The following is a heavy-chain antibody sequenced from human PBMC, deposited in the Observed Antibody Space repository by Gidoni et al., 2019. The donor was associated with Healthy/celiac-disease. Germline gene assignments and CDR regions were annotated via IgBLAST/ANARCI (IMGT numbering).Heavy chain of an antibody. CDR1: GGSFSGYY. D-gene: IGHD3-10*01. CDR3: AREVIYYYYGMDV. Sequence: QVQLQQWGAGLLKPSETLSLTCAVYGGSFSGYYWSWIRQPPGKGLEWIGEINHSGSTNYNPSLKSRVTISVDTSKNQFSLKLSSVTAAATAVYSGAREVIYYYYGMDVWGQGTTVTVSS. CDR2: INHSGST. V-gene: IGHV4-34*01. J-gene: IGHJ6*02.